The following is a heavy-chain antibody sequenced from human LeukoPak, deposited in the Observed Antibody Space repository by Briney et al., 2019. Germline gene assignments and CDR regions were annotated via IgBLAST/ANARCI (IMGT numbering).Heavy chain of an antibody. CDR3: ARGTYYYDSSGPDAFDI. V-gene: IGHV4-59*01. J-gene: IGHJ3*02. D-gene: IGHD3-22*01. CDR1: GGSISSYY. CDR2: IYYSGST. Sequence: PSETLSLTCTVSGGSISSYYWSWIRQPPGKGLEWIGYIYYSGSTNYNPSLKSRGTISVDTSKNQFSLKLSSVTAADTAVYYCARGTYYYDSSGPDAFDIWGQGTMVTVSS.